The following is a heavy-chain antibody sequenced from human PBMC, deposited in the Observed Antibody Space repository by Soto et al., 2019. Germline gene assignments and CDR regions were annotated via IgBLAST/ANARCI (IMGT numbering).Heavy chain of an antibody. Sequence: ASVKVSCKASGYTFTSYYMHWVRQAPGQGLEWMGWINPNSGGTNYAQKFQGRVTMTRDTSISTAYMELSRLRSDDTAVYYCASPVYCSSTSCHEDYGMDVWGQGTTVTVSS. CDR3: ASPVYCSSTSCHEDYGMDV. CDR1: GYTFTSYY. CDR2: INPNSGGT. J-gene: IGHJ6*02. D-gene: IGHD2-2*01. V-gene: IGHV1-2*02.